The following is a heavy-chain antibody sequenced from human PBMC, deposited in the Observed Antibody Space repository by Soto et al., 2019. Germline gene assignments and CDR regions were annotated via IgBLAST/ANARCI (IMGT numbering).Heavy chain of an antibody. V-gene: IGHV4-34*01. Sequence: QVQLQQWGAGLLKPSETLSLTCAVYGGSFSGYYWSWIRQPPGKGLEWIGDINHSGSTNYNPYLKSRVTISVDTSKPQFVLKLSSVTAAGTAAYYCARDHNVVVPYGMDVWGQGTTVTVSS. D-gene: IGHD2-2*01. J-gene: IGHJ6*02. CDR2: INHSGST. CDR3: ARDHNVVVPYGMDV. CDR1: GGSFSGYY.